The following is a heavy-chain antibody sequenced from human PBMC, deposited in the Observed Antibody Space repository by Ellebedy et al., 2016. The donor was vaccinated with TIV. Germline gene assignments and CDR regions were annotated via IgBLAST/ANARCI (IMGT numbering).Heavy chain of an antibody. CDR3: AADDYGRADAFDV. CDR2: IVIDSGNT. D-gene: IGHD3-16*01. J-gene: IGHJ3*01. CDR1: GFSFTSST. Sequence: SVKVSCKASGFSFTSSTMQWVRQTRGQRLEWLGWIVIDSGNTNYAQKLQDRISLSRDMATSTAYMELSSLRDEDTAVYYCAADDYGRADAFDVWGHGTMVTGSS. V-gene: IGHV1-58*02.